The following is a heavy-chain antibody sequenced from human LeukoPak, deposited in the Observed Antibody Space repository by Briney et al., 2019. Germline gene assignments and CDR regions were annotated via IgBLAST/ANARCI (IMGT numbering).Heavy chain of an antibody. CDR2: ISSSGSTI. CDR3: ARVPKYYYGSGSYWGGFDY. CDR1: GFTFSSYE. D-gene: IGHD3-10*01. V-gene: IGHV3-48*03. Sequence: GGSLRLSCAASGFTFSSYEMNWVRQAPGKGLEWVSYISSSGSTIYYADSVKGRFTISRDNAKNSLYLQMNSLRAEDTAVYYCARVPKYYYGSGSYWGGFDYWGQGTLVTVSS. J-gene: IGHJ4*02.